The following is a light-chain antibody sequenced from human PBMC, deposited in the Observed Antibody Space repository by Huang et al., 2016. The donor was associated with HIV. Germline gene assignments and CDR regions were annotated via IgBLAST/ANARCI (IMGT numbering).Light chain of an antibody. CDR2: AAA. CDR1: QSISTY. V-gene: IGKV1-39*01. CDR3: QQSYSIPHT. Sequence: DIQMTQSPPSLSPSIGDRVTITCRASQSISTYLNWYRHKPGEAPELRIHAAATSQNGVPSRFSGGGSGTHFTLTIDNLQAEDFATYYCQQSYSIPHTFGRGTKVDIK. J-gene: IGKJ2*01.